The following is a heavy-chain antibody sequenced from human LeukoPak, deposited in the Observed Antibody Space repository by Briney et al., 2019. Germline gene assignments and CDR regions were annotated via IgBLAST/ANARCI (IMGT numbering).Heavy chain of an antibody. Sequence: PGGSLRLSCAASGFTFSDYYMSWIRQAPGKGLEWVSYISSSGSTIYYADSVKGRFTISRDNAKNSLYLQMNSLKTEDTAVYYCTTLGRDYYYYYMDVWGKGTTVTVSS. CDR1: GFTFSDYY. CDR3: TTLGRDYYYYYMDV. CDR2: ISSSGSTI. D-gene: IGHD3-16*01. J-gene: IGHJ6*03. V-gene: IGHV3-11*01.